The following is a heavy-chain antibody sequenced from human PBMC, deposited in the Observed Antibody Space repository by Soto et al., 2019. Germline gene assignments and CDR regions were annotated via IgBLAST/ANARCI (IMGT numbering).Heavy chain of an antibody. D-gene: IGHD3-10*01. CDR1: GSSIRGYS. J-gene: IGHJ4*02. CDR3: AREVSSFGSNHFDS. V-gene: IGHV4-59*01. CDR2: IYYTGTT. Sequence: PSETLSLTCSVSGSSIRGYSWTWIRQPPGKGLEWIGYIYYTGTTKYTPSLESRVTISVDTSKNQFSLRLNSVTAADTAVYYCAREVSSFGSNHFDSWGQGARVTVSS.